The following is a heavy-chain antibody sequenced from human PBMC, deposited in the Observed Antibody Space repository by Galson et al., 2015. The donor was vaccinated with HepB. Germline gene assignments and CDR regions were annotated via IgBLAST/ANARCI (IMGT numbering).Heavy chain of an antibody. CDR1: GYGFTTYW. J-gene: IGHJ4*02. Sequence: QSGAEVKKPGESLKISCKGSGYGFTTYWIGWVRQMPGKGLEWMGIIYPGDSDTRYNPSFQGQVTISADRSISTAYLQWSSLKASDTAMYYCASLRGADPLGFDYWGQGTLVTVSS. CDR3: ASLRGADPLGFDY. CDR2: IYPGDSDT. D-gene: IGHD3-16*01. V-gene: IGHV5-51*01.